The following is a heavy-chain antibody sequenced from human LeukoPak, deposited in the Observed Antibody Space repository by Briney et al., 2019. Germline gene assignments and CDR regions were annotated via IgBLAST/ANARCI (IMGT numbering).Heavy chain of an antibody. CDR3: TRDRERYSDSSGYYNY. Sequence: GGSLRLSCTASGFTFGDYAMSWVRQAPGKGMEWVGFIRSKAYGGTTEYAASVKGRFTISRDDSKSIAYLQMNSLKTEDAAVYYCTRDRERYSDSSGYYNYWGQGTPVTVSS. D-gene: IGHD3-22*01. V-gene: IGHV3-49*04. CDR2: IRSKAYGGTT. CDR1: GFTFGDYA. J-gene: IGHJ4*02.